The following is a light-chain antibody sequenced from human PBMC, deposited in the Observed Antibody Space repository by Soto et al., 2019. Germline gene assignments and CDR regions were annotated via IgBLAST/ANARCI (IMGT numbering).Light chain of an antibody. V-gene: IGKV1-5*03. CDR2: KAS. CDR1: QSISSW. CDR3: QQYKSYPLT. Sequence: IWMTQSPSLLSASTGDRVTITCRASQSISSWLAWYQQKPGKAPNLLIYKASTLESGVPSRFSGSGSGTEFTLTISSVQPDDFATYYCQQYKSYPLTFGGGTKVDIK. J-gene: IGKJ4*01.